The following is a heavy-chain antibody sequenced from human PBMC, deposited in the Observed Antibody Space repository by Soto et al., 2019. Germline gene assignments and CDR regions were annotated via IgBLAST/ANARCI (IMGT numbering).Heavy chain of an antibody. CDR3: ARDRDPMTTVTEIGC. CDR1: GFTFSNYG. Sequence: PGGSLRLSCAASGFTFSNYGMHWVRKAQGKGLEWVAVIWYDGSNKYYGDSVKGRFTISRDNSKNTLYLQMNSLRGEDMAVYYCARDRDPMTTVTEIGCWGQGTLVTVSS. D-gene: IGHD4-17*01. V-gene: IGHV3-33*01. J-gene: IGHJ4*02. CDR2: IWYDGSNK.